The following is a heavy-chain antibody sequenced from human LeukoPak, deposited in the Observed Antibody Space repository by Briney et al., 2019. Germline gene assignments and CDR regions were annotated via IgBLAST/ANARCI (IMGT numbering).Heavy chain of an antibody. CDR3: ARLDRPGGSADY. J-gene: IGHJ4*02. V-gene: IGHV4-59*08. Sequence: SETLSLTCTVSGGSISSYYWSWIRQPPGKGLEWIGYIYYSGSTNYNPSLKSRVTISVDTSKNQFSLKLSSVTAADTAVYYCARLDRPGGSADYWGQGILVTVSS. CDR2: IYYSGST. CDR1: GGSISSYY.